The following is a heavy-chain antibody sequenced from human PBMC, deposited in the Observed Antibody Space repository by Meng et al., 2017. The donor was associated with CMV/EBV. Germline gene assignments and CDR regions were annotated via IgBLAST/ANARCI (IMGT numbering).Heavy chain of an antibody. Sequence: KISCAASGFTFSSYAMSWVRQAPGQGLEWMGGIIPIFGTANYAQKFQGRVTITTDESTSTAYMEMSSLRSEDTAVYYCARSGVANFWFDPWGQGTLVTVSS. V-gene: IGHV1-69*05. J-gene: IGHJ5*02. CDR1: GFTFSSYA. CDR2: IIPIFGTA. D-gene: IGHD1-1*01. CDR3: ARSGVANFWFDP.